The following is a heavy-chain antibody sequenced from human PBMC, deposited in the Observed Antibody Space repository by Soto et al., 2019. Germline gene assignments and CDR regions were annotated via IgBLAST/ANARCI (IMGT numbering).Heavy chain of an antibody. CDR2: ISGGGDLA. D-gene: IGHD1-26*01. CDR3: AKYSGDFPVYNGLNV. Sequence: GGSLRLSCAASGFPFDTSAMIWVRKDPGKGPEWLSLISGGGDLAYYAESVKGRFTSSRDNSKNTLYLQMTFLRVDDTAVYYCAKYSGDFPVYNGLNVWGQGTTVTVSS. V-gene: IGHV3-23*01. CDR1: GFPFDTSA. J-gene: IGHJ6*02.